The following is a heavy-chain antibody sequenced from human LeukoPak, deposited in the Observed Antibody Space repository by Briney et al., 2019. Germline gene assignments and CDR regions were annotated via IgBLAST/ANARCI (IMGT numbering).Heavy chain of an antibody. Sequence: SETLSLTCSVSGGSISSYFWSWIRQPAGKGLEWIGRIYPSGNTNYNPSLKSRVTISVDTSKNQFSLKLSSVTAADTAVYYCARLHISGYYYYYGMDVWGQGTTVTVSS. J-gene: IGHJ6*02. CDR1: GGSISSYF. V-gene: IGHV4-4*07. CDR3: ARLHISGYYYYYGMDV. CDR2: IYPSGNT. D-gene: IGHD3-22*01.